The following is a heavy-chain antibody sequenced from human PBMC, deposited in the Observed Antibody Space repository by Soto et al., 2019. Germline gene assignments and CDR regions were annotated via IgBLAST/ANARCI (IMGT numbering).Heavy chain of an antibody. D-gene: IGHD6-19*01. CDR2: MTPNSGNT. J-gene: IGHJ5*02. CDR1: GYNFIDYD. CDR3: SSNPYGSGLFDP. V-gene: IGHV1-8*01. Sequence: QVQLVQSGAEVKKPGASVKVSCKDSGYNFIDYDINWMRQSTGQGLEWMGWMTPNSGNTGYAQKFQGRVTLTRDTSIGTAYMEFSSLKTDDTAVYYCSSNPYGSGLFDPWGQGTLVTVSS.